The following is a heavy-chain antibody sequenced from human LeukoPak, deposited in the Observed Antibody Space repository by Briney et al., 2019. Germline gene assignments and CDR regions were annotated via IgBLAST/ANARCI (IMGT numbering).Heavy chain of an antibody. Sequence: SQTLSLTCAISGDSVSSKSASWNWIRQSPSRGLEWLGRTYSRSKRFNDYAVSVKSRITINPDTSKNQFSLHLSFVTPDDTAVYYCARGTGSLDYWGQGTLVTVSS. CDR3: ARGTGSLDY. V-gene: IGHV6-1*01. CDR2: TYSRSKRFN. CDR1: GDSVSSKSAS. J-gene: IGHJ4*02. D-gene: IGHD1-26*01.